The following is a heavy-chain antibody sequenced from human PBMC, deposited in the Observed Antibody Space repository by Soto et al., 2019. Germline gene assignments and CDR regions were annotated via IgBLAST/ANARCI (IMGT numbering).Heavy chain of an antibody. CDR3: ARDNEWFGELGAFAI. CDR1: GYTFTSYA. Sequence: QVQLVQSGAEVKKPGASVKVSCKASGYTFTSYAMHWVRQAPGQRLEWMGWINAGNGNTKYSQKLQGRVTITGDTSASTAYMELSSLRSEDTAVYYCARDNEWFGELGAFAIWGQGTMVTVSS. J-gene: IGHJ3*02. V-gene: IGHV1-3*01. CDR2: INAGNGNT. D-gene: IGHD3-10*01.